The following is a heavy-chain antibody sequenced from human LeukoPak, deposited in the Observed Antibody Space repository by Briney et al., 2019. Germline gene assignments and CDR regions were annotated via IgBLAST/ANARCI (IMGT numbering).Heavy chain of an antibody. J-gene: IGHJ4*02. CDR1: GFTASHYW. CDR2: VNSDRRSV. V-gene: IGHV3-74*01. D-gene: IGHD6-19*01. Sequence: GGSLRLSCAASGFTASHYWMHWVRQAPGEGLVWVSRVNSDRRSVAYADSVQGRFTISTHNTKNTAYLQMDSLRAEDTAVYYCTRERNNGWDSWGQGTLVSVSS. CDR3: TRERNNGWDS.